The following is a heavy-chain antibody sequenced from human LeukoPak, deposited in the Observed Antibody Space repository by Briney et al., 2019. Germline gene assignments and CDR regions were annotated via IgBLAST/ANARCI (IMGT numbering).Heavy chain of an antibody. D-gene: IGHD3-3*01. V-gene: IGHV1-69*05. J-gene: IGHJ4*02. CDR1: GGTFSSYA. CDR2: IIPIFGTA. Sequence: SVKVSCKASGGTFSSYAISWVRQAPGQGLEWMGGIIPIFGTANYAQKFQGRVTITTDESTSTAYMELSSLRSDDTAVYYCARGALSDYDFWSGYYTVFDYWGQGTLVPVSS. CDR3: ARGALSDYDFWSGYYTVFDY.